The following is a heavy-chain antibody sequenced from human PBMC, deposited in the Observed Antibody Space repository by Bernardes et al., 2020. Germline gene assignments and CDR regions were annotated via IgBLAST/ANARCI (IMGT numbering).Heavy chain of an antibody. V-gene: IGHV4-59*01. CDR3: ARDRTERNDYYGMDV. D-gene: IGHD1-1*01. J-gene: IGHJ6*04. Sequence: SETLSLTCTVSGGSISSYYWTWIRQPPGKGLEWIGYIYYSGSTNYNPSLKSRVTISVDASKNQFSLKLSSVTAADTAVYYCARDRTERNDYYGMDVWGKGTTVTVSS. CDR2: IYYSGST. CDR1: GGSISSYY.